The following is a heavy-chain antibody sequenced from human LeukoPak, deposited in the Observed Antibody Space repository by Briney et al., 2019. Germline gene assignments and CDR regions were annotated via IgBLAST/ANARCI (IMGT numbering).Heavy chain of an antibody. Sequence: ASVKVSCKASGYTFTSYYIHLVRQAPGQRFEWMAIINPSDGSTTNSQKFQGRVTMTRNTSISTAYLELSSLRSEDTAVYYCALFGGYWGQGTLAIVSS. CDR3: ALFGGY. J-gene: IGHJ4*02. D-gene: IGHD3-10*01. V-gene: IGHV1-46*03. CDR2: INPSDGST. CDR1: GYTFTSYY.